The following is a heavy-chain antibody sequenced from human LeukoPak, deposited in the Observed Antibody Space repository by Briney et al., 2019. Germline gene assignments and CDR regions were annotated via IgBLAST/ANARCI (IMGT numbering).Heavy chain of an antibody. CDR3: ARTGGPNWFDP. Sequence: ASVKVSCKASGYTFINYAINWGRQAPGQRLEWLGWINAGNGNTKYSQKFQGRVTITRDTSASTAYMELSSLRSEDTAVYYCARTGGPNWFDPWGQGTLVTVSS. D-gene: IGHD3-16*01. V-gene: IGHV1-3*01. CDR2: INAGNGNT. J-gene: IGHJ5*02. CDR1: GYTFINYA.